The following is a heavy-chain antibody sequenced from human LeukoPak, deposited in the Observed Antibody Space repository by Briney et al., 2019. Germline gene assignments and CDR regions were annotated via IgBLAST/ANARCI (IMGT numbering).Heavy chain of an antibody. J-gene: IGHJ5*02. D-gene: IGHD6-19*01. CDR2: INPNSGGT. Sequence: ASVKVSCKASGYTFTGYYMHWVRQAPGQGLEWMGRINPNSGGTNYAQKFQGRVTITADKSTSTAYMELSSLRSEDTAVYYCARDGGLAAVAGTPAWGQGTLVTVSS. CDR1: GYTFTGYY. CDR3: ARDGGLAAVAGTPA. V-gene: IGHV1-2*06.